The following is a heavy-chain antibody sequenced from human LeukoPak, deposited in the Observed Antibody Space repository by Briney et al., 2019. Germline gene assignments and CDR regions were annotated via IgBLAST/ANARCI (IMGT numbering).Heavy chain of an antibody. CDR3: ARGLVSGWYSPRGYLDV. J-gene: IGHJ6*02. CDR1: VAPLGVYY. CDR2: IIHIGST. Sequence: NLWETLSSPSLSLVAPLGVYYWTWIGHPPGKGLEWIGEIIHIGSTNYNPTLKRRVTISVAASKNQFSLKLSSVTAADTAVYYCARGLVSGWYSPRGYLDVWGQGTTVTVSS. D-gene: IGHD6-19*01. V-gene: IGHV4-34*01.